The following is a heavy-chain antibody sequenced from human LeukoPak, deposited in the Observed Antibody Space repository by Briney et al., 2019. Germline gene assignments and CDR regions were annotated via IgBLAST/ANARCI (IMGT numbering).Heavy chain of an antibody. V-gene: IGHV1-46*01. Sequence: GASVKVSCKASGYTFTSYYMHWVRQAPGQGLEWMGIINPSGGSTSYAQKFQGRVTMTRDTPTSTVYMELSSLRSEDTAVYYCARGMLYYSSGWYCPGYWGQGTLVTVSS. D-gene: IGHD6-19*01. J-gene: IGHJ4*02. CDR1: GYTFTSYY. CDR3: ARGMLYYSSGWYCPGY. CDR2: INPSGGST.